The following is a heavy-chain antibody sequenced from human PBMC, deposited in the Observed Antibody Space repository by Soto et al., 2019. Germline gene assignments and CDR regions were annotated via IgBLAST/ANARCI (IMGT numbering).Heavy chain of an antibody. CDR2: IYYSGST. CDR1: GGSISSSSFY. D-gene: IGHD4-17*01. Sequence: QLQLQESGPGLVKPSETLSLTCTVSGGSISSSSFYWGWIRQPPGKGLEWIGSIYYSGSTYYDPSLKSRVTISLDTSKNQFSLKLTSVTATDTAVYYCARHDPLRRYFDNWGQGTLVTVSS. J-gene: IGHJ4*02. CDR3: ARHDPLRRYFDN. V-gene: IGHV4-39*01.